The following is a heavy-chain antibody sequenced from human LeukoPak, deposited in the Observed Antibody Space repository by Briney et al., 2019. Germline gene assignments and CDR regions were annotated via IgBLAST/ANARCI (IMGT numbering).Heavy chain of an antibody. CDR1: GFTFSSYA. CDR2: ISGSGGST. CDR3: AKETPDIVVVPAAIFAL. V-gene: IGHV3-23*01. J-gene: IGHJ5*02. Sequence: GESLRLSCAASGFTFSSYAMSWVRQAPGKGLEWVSAISGSGGSTYYADSVKGRFTISRDNSKNTLYLQMNSLRAEDTAVYYCAKETPDIVVVPAAIFALWGQGTLVTVSS. D-gene: IGHD2-2*02.